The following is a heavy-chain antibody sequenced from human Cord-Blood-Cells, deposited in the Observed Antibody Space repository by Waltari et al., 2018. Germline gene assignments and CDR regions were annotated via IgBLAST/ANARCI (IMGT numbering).Heavy chain of an antibody. CDR1: GYTFTGNY. Sequence: QVQLVQSGAQVKKPAASVKVSCKDSGYTFTGNYMQLGRQALGPGREWMGWINPNSGGTNYAQKFQGRVTMTRDTSISTAYMGLSRLRSDDTAVYYCARDDDFWSGYYVNWFDPWGQGTLVTVSS. V-gene: IGHV1-2*02. CDR2: INPNSGGT. CDR3: ARDDDFWSGYYVNWFDP. J-gene: IGHJ5*02. D-gene: IGHD3-3*01.